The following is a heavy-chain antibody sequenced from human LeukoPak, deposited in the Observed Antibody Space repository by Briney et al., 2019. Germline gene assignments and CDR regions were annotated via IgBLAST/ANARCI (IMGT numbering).Heavy chain of an antibody. CDR1: GFTLSSSW. CDR3: AKAVRPPVAGSSAFDI. CDR2: IKQDGSEK. D-gene: IGHD6-19*01. V-gene: IGHV3-7*03. J-gene: IGHJ3*02. Sequence: GGSLRLSCAASGFTLSSSWMSWVRQAPGKGLEWVANIKQDGSEKYYVDSVKGRFAISRDNAKNSVYLQMNSLRAEDMALYYCAKAVRPPVAGSSAFDIWGQGTMVTVSS.